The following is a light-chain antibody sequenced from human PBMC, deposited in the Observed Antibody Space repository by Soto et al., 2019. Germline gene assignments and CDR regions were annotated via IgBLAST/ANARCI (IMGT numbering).Light chain of an antibody. CDR2: GAS. CDR3: QQYRSWPRT. Sequence: EIVLTQSPGTLSLSPGERATLSCRASQSVSNNYLAWYQQKPGQAPRLLIYGASTRATDMPGRFSGRGAGAEFTLTISSLQSEDFAVYYCQQYRSWPRTFGQGNKVDIK. V-gene: IGKV3-15*01. J-gene: IGKJ1*01. CDR1: QSVSNN.